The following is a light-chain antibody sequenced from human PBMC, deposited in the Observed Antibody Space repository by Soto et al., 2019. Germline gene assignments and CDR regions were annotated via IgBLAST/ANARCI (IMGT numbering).Light chain of an antibody. CDR1: SSDVGSYNL. J-gene: IGLJ1*01. Sequence: QSVLTQPASVSGSPGQSITISCTGTSSDVGSYNLVSWYQQHPGKAPKLMIYEVSKRPSGVSNRFSGSKSGNTASLTISGLQAEDEADYYCCSYAGSSFYVSGTGTKVTV. V-gene: IGLV2-23*02. CDR2: EVS. CDR3: CSYAGSSFYV.